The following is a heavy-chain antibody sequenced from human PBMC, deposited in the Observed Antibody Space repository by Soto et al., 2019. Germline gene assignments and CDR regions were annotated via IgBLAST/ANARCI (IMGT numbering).Heavy chain of an antibody. Sequence: EVQLVESGGGLVQPGGSLRLSCAASGFTFSSYGMYWVRQAPGKGLEWVSYISSSGSTIYYADSVKGRFTISRDNAKNSLYLQMNSLRAEDTAVYYCARGVVAVNDFDYWGQGTLVTVSS. J-gene: IGHJ4*02. CDR3: ARGVVAVNDFDY. V-gene: IGHV3-48*03. CDR2: ISSSGSTI. CDR1: GFTFSSYG. D-gene: IGHD2-15*01.